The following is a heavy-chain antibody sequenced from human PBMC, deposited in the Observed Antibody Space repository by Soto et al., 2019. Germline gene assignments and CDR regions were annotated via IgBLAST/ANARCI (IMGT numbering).Heavy chain of an antibody. J-gene: IGHJ4*02. CDR2: MNPKSGNT. D-gene: IGHD3-9*01. Sequence: GASVKVSCKASGYTLATYDINWVRQATGQGLEWMGWMNPKSGNTYSAQKFQGRVTMTRDTSISTAYMELSSLRSEDTAVYYCTAFDWLSSADYWGQGTLVTVSS. V-gene: IGHV1-8*01. CDR1: GYTLATYD. CDR3: TAFDWLSSADY.